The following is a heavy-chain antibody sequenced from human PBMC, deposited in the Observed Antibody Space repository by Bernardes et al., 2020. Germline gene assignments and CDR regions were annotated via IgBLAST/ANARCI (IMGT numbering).Heavy chain of an antibody. CDR2: ISAYNGNT. J-gene: IGHJ4*02. V-gene: IGHV1-18*01. CDR3: ARERGIMITFGGVSAYYFDY. CDR1: GYTFTSYV. D-gene: IGHD3-16*01. Sequence: ASVKASCKASGYTFTSYVIIWVRQAPGQGLEWMGWISAYNGNTNYAQKLQGRVTMTTDTSTSTAYMELRSLRSDDKAVYYCARERGIMITFGGVSAYYFDYWGQGILVTVS.